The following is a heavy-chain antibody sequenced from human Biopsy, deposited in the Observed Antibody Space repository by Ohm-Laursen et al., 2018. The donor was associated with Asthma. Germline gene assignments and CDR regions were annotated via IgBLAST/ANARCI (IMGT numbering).Heavy chain of an antibody. Sequence: SQTLSLTCALNRGPFRGYVWAWIRQPPGKGLEWIGEIPQGGATTVNPSLKSRLIISLDTSKNQFSLNLSSVTAADTALYFCARGGWQVGGFDSWGQGTLVTVSS. CDR1: RGPFRGYV. D-gene: IGHD6-19*01. CDR3: ARGGWQVGGFDS. CDR2: IPQGGAT. J-gene: IGHJ4*02. V-gene: IGHV4-34*09.